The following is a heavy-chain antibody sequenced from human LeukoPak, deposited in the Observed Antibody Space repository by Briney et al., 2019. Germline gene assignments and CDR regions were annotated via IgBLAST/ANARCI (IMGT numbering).Heavy chain of an antibody. CDR1: GYTFTSYG. D-gene: IGHD2-2*01. CDR3: ARVPKSGPHNWFDP. J-gene: IGHJ5*02. CDR2: ISAYNGNT. Sequence: ASVKVSCKASGYTFTSYGISWVRQAPGQGLEWMGWISAYNGNTNYAQKLQGRVTMTTDTSTSTAYMELRSLRSDDTAVYHCARVPKSGPHNWFDPWGQGTLVTVSS. V-gene: IGHV1-18*01.